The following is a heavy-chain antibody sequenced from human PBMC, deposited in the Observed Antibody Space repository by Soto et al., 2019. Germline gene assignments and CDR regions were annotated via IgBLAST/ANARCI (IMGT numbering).Heavy chain of an antibody. J-gene: IGHJ4*02. D-gene: IGHD2-8*02. CDR3: TGEVASGY. Sequence: QVQLVESGGGVVQPGRSLRLSCAVSGFTVSTYGMHCVRQAPGKGLEWVAVISRDGGTKYYADSVKGRFTISRDNSRNTLFLEMNSLRSDDMAFYYCTGEVASGYWGQGTLVTVSS. CDR1: GFTVSTYG. V-gene: IGHV3-30*03. CDR2: ISRDGGTK.